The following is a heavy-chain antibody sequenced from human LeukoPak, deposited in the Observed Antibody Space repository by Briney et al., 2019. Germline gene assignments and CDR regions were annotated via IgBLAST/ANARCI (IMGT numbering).Heavy chain of an antibody. CDR1: GFTFSSYW. CDR2: IKQDGSEK. CDR3: ARETSSGSYPPEYFDY. Sequence: GGSLRLSCVASGFTFSSYWMSWVRQAPGKGLEWVANIKQDGSEKYYVDSMQGRFTISRDNAKNSLYLQMNSLRAEDTAVYYCARETSSGSYPPEYFDYWGQGTLITVSS. J-gene: IGHJ4*02. V-gene: IGHV3-7*01. D-gene: IGHD1-26*01.